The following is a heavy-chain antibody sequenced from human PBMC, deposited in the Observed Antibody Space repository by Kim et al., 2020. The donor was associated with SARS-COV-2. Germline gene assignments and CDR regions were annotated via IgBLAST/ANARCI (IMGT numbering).Heavy chain of an antibody. J-gene: IGHJ6*02. CDR2: IWYDGRNK. CDR1: GFTFSSYG. CDR3: ARDTGDYSPGGMDV. Sequence: GGSLRLSCAASGFTFSSYGMHWVRQAPGKGLEWVAVIWYDGRNKYYADSVKGRFTISRDNSKNTLYLQMNSLRAEDTAVYYCARDTGDYSPGGMDVWGQGTTVTVSS. D-gene: IGHD4-17*01. V-gene: IGHV3-33*01.